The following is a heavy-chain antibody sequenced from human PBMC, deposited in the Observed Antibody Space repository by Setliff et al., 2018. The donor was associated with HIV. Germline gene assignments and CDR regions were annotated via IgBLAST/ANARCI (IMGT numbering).Heavy chain of an antibody. CDR1: GYTLAELS. CDR2: ISPDNAGT. V-gene: IGHV1-2*02. Sequence: ASVKVSCKVSGYTLAELSIHWVRQAPGKGLEWMGWISPDNAGTRIPRTFRGRVTLTRDTSINTAYMELSSLRSEDTAVYYCVRDRFTWAYCGGACGWFDPWGQGTLVTVS. CDR3: VRDRFTWAYCGGACGWFDP. J-gene: IGHJ5*02. D-gene: IGHD2-21*02.